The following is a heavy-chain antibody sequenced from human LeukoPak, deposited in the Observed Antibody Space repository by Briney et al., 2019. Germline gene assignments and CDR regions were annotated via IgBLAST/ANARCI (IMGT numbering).Heavy chain of an antibody. Sequence: SETLSLTCGVSGDSIRSSNYYWAWIRQPPGRGLEWIGSVDYSGHTYYNPSLKSRVSISVDTSKNQFSLKLCAVTAADTAVYYCAVLYYYDSSGCLGGQGTLVTVSS. CDR1: GDSIRSSNYY. V-gene: IGHV4-39*01. D-gene: IGHD3-22*01. J-gene: IGHJ4*02. CDR2: VDYSGHT. CDR3: AVLYYYDSSGCL.